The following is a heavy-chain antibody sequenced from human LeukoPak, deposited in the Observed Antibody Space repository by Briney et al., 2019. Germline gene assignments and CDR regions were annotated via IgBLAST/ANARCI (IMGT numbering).Heavy chain of an antibody. V-gene: IGHV3-23*01. CDR1: GFTFSSYA. J-gene: IGHJ3*02. Sequence: GGSLRLSCAASGFTFSSYAMSWVRQAPGKGPEWVSGISGSDRSTYYADSVKGRFIISRNNSKNTLYLQMNSLRAEDTAVYYCAKDTSVGAFDIWGQGTMVTVSS. D-gene: IGHD5/OR15-5a*01. CDR2: ISGSDRST. CDR3: AKDTSVGAFDI.